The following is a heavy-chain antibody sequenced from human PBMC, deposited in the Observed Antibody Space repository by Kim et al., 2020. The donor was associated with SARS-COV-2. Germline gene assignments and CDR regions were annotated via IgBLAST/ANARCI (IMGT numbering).Heavy chain of an antibody. CDR2: ISSNGGST. Sequence: GGSLRLSCSASGFTFSSYAMHWVRQAPGKGLEYVSAISSNGGSTYYADSVKGRFTISRDNSKNTLYLQMSSLRAEDTAVYYCAKDRWPTVTTSLVEYYFDYWGQGTLVTVSS. J-gene: IGHJ4*02. CDR3: AKDRWPTVTTSLVEYYFDY. CDR1: GFTFSSYA. V-gene: IGHV3-64D*06. D-gene: IGHD4-4*01.